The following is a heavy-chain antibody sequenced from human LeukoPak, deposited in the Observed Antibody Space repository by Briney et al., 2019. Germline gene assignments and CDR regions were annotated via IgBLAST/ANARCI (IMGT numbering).Heavy chain of an antibody. CDR3: ARKTDHQTGGDY. CDR1: GFTFSDRY. CDR2: IYSGGST. Sequence: GGSLRLSCVASGFTFSDRYMTWIRQAPGEGLEWVSLIYSGGSTSYADSVKGRFTISRDNSKNTLYPQMNSLRAEDTAVYYCARKTDHQTGGDYWGQGTLVTVSS. J-gene: IGHJ4*02. D-gene: IGHD1-1*01. V-gene: IGHV3-66*01.